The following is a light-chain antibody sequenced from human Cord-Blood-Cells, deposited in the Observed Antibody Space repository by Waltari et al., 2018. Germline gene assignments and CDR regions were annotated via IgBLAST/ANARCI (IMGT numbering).Light chain of an antibody. J-gene: IGKJ2*01. Sequence: DNQMTQSPLTLSASVGDRVTITCRASQSISSWLAWYQQKPGKAPKLLIYKASSLESGGPSRFSGSGSGTEFTLTISSLQPDDFATYYCQQYNSYPYTFGQGTKLEIK. CDR2: KAS. CDR3: QQYNSYPYT. V-gene: IGKV1-5*03. CDR1: QSISSW.